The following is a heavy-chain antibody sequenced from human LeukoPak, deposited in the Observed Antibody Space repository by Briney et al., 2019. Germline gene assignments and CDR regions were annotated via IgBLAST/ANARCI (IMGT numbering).Heavy chain of an antibody. Sequence: GGSLRLSCAASGFPFSSHWMSWVRQAPGKGPEWVANIKQDGGEKYHVDSVKGRFTISRDNAKNSLFLEMSSLRAEDTAVYYCAREDHSKYEHWGQGTLVTVSS. V-gene: IGHV3-7*01. D-gene: IGHD4-11*01. CDR1: GFPFSSHW. J-gene: IGHJ1*01. CDR3: AREDHSKYEH. CDR2: IKQDGGEK.